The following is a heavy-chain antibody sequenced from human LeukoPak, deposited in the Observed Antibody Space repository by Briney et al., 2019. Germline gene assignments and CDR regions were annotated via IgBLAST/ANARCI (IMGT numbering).Heavy chain of an antibody. CDR2: MNPNSGNT. D-gene: IGHD3-10*01. Sequence: ASVKVSCKASGYTFTSYDINWVRQATGQGLEWMGWMNPNSGNTGYAQKFQGRVNITRNTSISTAYMELSSLRSEDTAVYYCARDRDFLRWFGELDYWFDPWGQGTLVTVSS. V-gene: IGHV1-8*03. CDR3: ARDRDFLRWFGELDYWFDP. J-gene: IGHJ5*02. CDR1: GYTFTSYD.